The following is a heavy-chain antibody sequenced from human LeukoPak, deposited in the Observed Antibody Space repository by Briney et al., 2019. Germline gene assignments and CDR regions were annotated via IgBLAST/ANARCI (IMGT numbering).Heavy chain of an antibody. V-gene: IGHV1-18*01. Sequence: ASVKVSCKASGYTFTSYGFSWVRQAPGQGLEWMGWITTYYGNTNYAQKLQDRVTMTTDTSTSTAYMELTSLRSDDTAVYYCARVYSTNYYGSGDRPFLFDYWGQGTVVSVSS. CDR3: ARVYSTNYYGSGDRPFLFDY. J-gene: IGHJ4*02. CDR2: ITTYYGNT. D-gene: IGHD3-10*01. CDR1: GYTFTSYG.